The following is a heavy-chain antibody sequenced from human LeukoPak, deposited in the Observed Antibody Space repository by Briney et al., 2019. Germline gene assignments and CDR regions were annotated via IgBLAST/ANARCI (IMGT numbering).Heavy chain of an antibody. Sequence: PSETLSLTCTVSGGSISSSSYYWGWIRQPPGKGLEWIGSIYYSGSTYYNPYLKSRVTISVDTSKNQFSLKLSSVTAADTAVYYCARYGSGSPFDYWGQGTLVTVSS. J-gene: IGHJ4*02. D-gene: IGHD3-10*01. CDR2: IYYSGST. CDR1: GGSISSSSYY. V-gene: IGHV4-39*01. CDR3: ARYGSGSPFDY.